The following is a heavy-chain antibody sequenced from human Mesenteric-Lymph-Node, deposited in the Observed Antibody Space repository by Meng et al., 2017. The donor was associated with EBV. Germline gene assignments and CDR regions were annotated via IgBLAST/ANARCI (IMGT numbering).Heavy chain of an antibody. CDR1: WFPRSTSGVC. Sequence: HITLKCTGPSLVQPTQILPRTCTFPWFPRSTSGVCLCWIRQPPGKAREWLALIYSEDDKLYSPSLKTMHTITKDTSENQVVLTMTNMDPVDAATYYCAHRTSNCFDPWGHGTLVTVSS. V-gene: IGHV2-5*02. J-gene: IGHJ5*02. CDR2: IYSEDDK. CDR3: AHRTSNCFDP.